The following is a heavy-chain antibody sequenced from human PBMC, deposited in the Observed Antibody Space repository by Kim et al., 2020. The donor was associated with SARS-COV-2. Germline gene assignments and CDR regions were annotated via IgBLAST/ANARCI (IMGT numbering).Heavy chain of an antibody. D-gene: IGHD3-10*01. CDR3: ARDPTYYYGSGSYFDY. Sequence: SLKGRFTITGDNSKNTLYLRMNGLRAEDMAVYYCARDPTYYYGSGSYFDYWGQGTLVTVSS. V-gene: IGHV3-30*01. J-gene: IGHJ4*02.